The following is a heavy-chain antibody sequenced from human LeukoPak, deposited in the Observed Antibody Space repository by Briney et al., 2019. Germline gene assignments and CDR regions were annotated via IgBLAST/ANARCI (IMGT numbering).Heavy chain of an antibody. CDR1: GGSISSYY. V-gene: IGHV4-59*12. D-gene: IGHD6-13*01. J-gene: IGHJ3*02. Sequence: SETLSLTCTVSGGSISSYYWSWIRQPPGKGPEWIGYIYYSGSTNYNPSLKSRVTISVDTSKNQFSLKLSSVTAADTAVYYCARDITRSSIAAAGTDAFDIWGQGTMVTVSS. CDR3: ARDITRSSIAAAGTDAFDI. CDR2: IYYSGST.